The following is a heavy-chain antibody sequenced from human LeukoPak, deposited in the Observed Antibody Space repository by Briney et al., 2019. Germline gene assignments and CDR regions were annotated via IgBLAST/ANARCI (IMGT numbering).Heavy chain of an antibody. CDR2: ISYDGGKT. V-gene: IGHV3-30-3*01. D-gene: IGHD5-18*01. J-gene: IGHJ4*02. CDR3: AKGGGRYSYGGNDY. Sequence: GGSLRLSCAASGFIFGGYAMHWVRQAPGKGLQWLAVISYDGGKTYYADSVEGRFTISRDNSKNTLYLQMNSLRAEDTAEYYCAKGGGRYSYGGNDYWGQGTLVTVAS. CDR1: GFIFGGYA.